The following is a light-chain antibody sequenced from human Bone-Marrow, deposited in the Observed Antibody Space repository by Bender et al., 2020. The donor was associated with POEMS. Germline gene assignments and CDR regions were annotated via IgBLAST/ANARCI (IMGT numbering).Light chain of an antibody. CDR2: EIN. V-gene: IGLV1-51*02. CDR3: QSYDNSLGGWV. CDR1: SSNIGSHD. J-gene: IGLJ3*02. Sequence: QSGLTQPPSVSAAPGQKVTISCSGSSSNIGSHDVCWYQQLPGTAPKLLIFEINKRPSGIPYRFSGSKSGTSASLAITGLQAEDEGDYYCQSYDNSLGGWVFGGGTKLTVL.